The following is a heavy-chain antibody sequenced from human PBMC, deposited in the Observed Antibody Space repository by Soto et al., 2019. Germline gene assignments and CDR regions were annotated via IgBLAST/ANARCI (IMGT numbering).Heavy chain of an antibody. V-gene: IGHV1-69*02. CDR3: AMGTIFYGAYGGDYYYYMDV. Sequence: SVKVSCKASGGTFSSYTISWVRQAPGQGLEWMGRIIPILGIANYAQKFQGRVTITADKSTSTAYMELSSLRSEDTAVYYCAMGTIFYGAYGGDYYYYMDVWGKGTTVTVSS. CDR2: IIPILGIA. J-gene: IGHJ6*03. D-gene: IGHD4-17*01. CDR1: GGTFSSYT.